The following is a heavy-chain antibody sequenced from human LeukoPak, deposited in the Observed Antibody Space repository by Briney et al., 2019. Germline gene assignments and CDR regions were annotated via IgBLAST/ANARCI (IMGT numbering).Heavy chain of an antibody. Sequence: GGSLRLSCAASGLTFSNYNMNWVRQAPGKGLEWVSHISRDSRTIYYSDSVKGRFTISRDNAKNSQYLQMNSLRAEDTAVYYCARGRRYCSGGSCYSSRAFDLWGQGTMVTVPS. J-gene: IGHJ3*01. D-gene: IGHD2-15*01. CDR3: ARGRRYCSGGSCYSSRAFDL. CDR1: GLTFSNYN. V-gene: IGHV3-48*01. CDR2: ISRDSRTI.